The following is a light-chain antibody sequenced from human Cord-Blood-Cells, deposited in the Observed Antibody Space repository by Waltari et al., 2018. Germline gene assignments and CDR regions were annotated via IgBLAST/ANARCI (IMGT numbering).Light chain of an antibody. J-gene: IGKJ4*01. V-gene: IGKV1-5*03. CDR2: KAS. Sequence: DIQMTQSPSTLSASVGDRVTVTCRASQSISSWLAWYQQKPGKAPKLLIYKASSLESGVPSRFSGSGSGTEFTLTISSLQPDDFATYYCQQYNSYLLTFGGGTKVEIK. CDR1: QSISSW. CDR3: QQYNSYLLT.